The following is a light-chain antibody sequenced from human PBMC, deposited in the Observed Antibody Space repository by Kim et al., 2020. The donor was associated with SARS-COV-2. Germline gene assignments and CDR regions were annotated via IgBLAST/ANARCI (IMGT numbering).Light chain of an antibody. CDR2: GKN. V-gene: IGLV3-19*01. CDR1: SLRNYY. Sequence: SSELTQDPAVSVALGQTVKITCRGDSLRNYYASWYQQKPGQAPILVFYGKNNRHSGIPHRFSGSSSRDTATLTITGTHAEDEADYYCNSRDSSGVVFGGGTQLTVL. J-gene: IGLJ2*01. CDR3: NSRDSSGVV.